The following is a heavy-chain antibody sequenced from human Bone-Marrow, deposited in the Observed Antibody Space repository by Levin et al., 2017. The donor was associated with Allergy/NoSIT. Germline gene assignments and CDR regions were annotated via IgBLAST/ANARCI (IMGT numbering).Heavy chain of an antibody. CDR3: ARDLGSGSRNYFDY. CDR2: IWYDGSNK. CDR1: GFTFSNYG. D-gene: IGHD3-10*01. Sequence: QRGESLKISCAASGFTFSNYGMHWVRQAPGKGLEWVAVIWYDGSNKYYADSVKGRFTISRDNSKNTLYLQMNSLRAEDTAVYYCARDLGSGSRNYFDYWGQGTLVTVSS. J-gene: IGHJ4*02. V-gene: IGHV3-33*01.